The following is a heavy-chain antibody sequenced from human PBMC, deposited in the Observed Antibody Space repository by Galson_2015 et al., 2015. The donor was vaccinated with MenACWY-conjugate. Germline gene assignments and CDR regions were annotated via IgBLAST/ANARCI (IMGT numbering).Heavy chain of an antibody. CDR2: ISAYNGNT. V-gene: IGHV1-18*04. J-gene: IGHJ4*02. CDR3: ARDWKGEDGGNPDHDRFDY. D-gene: IGHD4-23*01. Sequence: SVKVSCKASGYTFTSYGISWVRQAPGQGLEWMGWISAYNGNTNYAQKLQGRVTMTTDTSTSTAYMELRSLRSDDTAVYYCARDWKGEDGGNPDHDRFDYWGQGTLVTVSS. CDR1: GYTFTSYG.